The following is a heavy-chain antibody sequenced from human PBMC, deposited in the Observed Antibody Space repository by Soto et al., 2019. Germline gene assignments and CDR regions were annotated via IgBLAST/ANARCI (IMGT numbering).Heavy chain of an antibody. CDR3: ARLIGTSWFVG. D-gene: IGHD6-13*01. CDR2: TYYRSQWFN. J-gene: IGHJ4*02. V-gene: IGHV6-1*01. Sequence: PSQTLSLTCAISGDSVSSSIVTWDWIRQSPSRGLEWLGRTYYRSQWFNDYAVSVKSRMTINVDTSKNQFSLQLNYVTPEDTAVYYCARLIGTSWFVGWGQGTPVTVSS. CDR1: GDSVSSSIVT.